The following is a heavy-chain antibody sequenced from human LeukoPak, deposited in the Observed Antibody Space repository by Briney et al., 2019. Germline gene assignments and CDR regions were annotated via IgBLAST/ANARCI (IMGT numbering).Heavy chain of an antibody. CDR1: GFTLSSYW. D-gene: IGHD2/OR15-2a*01. CDR2: INTDGTII. J-gene: IGHJ4*02. Sequence: GGSLRLSCAASGFTLSSYWMHWVRQTPGRGLVWVARINTDGTIIDYADSVQGRFTISRDSAKNTLYLQMNSLRAEDTALYYCVKDLDFRADCWGQGTLVTVSS. V-gene: IGHV3-74*01. CDR3: VKDLDFRADC.